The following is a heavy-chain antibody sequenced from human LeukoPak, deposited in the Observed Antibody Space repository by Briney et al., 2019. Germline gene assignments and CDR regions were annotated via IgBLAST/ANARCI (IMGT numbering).Heavy chain of an antibody. D-gene: IGHD3-10*01. V-gene: IGHV4-61*03. CDR3: ARIGGVFHH. CDR2: IGYSGTT. CDR1: GASVSSYGFW. J-gene: IGHJ1*01. Sequence: PSETLSVTCAVSGASVSSYGFWWNWVRQPPGQGLEWIGQIGYSGTTNYKPPLKSRPTISTDASKNHFSLRLTSGTPADTAVYYCARIGGVFHHGGQGALVRVSS.